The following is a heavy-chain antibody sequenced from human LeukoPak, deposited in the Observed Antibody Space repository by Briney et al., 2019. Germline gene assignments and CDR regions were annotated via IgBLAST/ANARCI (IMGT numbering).Heavy chain of an antibody. CDR3: AKEASLGYCSGGSCRWLDP. D-gene: IGHD2-15*01. CDR2: IPLDGSNQ. CDR1: GFTFSSYC. V-gene: IGHV3-30*18. Sequence: SVRLSCAASGFTFSSYCMHWVRPAPAKGREWVVVIPLDGSNQQLTDTVKGRLTISRDNSKNTLYLQMISLRAEDTAVYYCAKEASLGYCSGGSCRWLDPWGQGTLVTVSS. J-gene: IGHJ5*02.